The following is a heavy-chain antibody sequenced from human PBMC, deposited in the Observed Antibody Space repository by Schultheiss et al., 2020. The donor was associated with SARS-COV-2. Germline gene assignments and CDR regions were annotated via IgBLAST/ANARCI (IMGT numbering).Heavy chain of an antibody. V-gene: IGHV1-18*04. CDR2: ISAYNGNT. D-gene: IGHD2-2*01. Sequence: ASVKVSCKASGYTFTGYYMHWVRQAPGQGLEWMGWISAYNGNTNYAQKLQGRVTMTTDTSTSTAYMELRSLRSDDTAVYYCARDVGLFCSSTSCYFDYWGQGTLVTVSS. J-gene: IGHJ4*02. CDR1: GYTFTGYY. CDR3: ARDVGLFCSSTSCYFDY.